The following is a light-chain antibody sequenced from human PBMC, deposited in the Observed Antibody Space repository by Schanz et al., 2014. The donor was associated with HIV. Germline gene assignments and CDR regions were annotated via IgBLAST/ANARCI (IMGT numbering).Light chain of an antibody. CDR3: LQDYNYPWT. CDR1: QGIGND. CDR2: AAS. Sequence: IQMTQSPSSLSASVGDTVAITCRASQGIGNDLGWYQQKPGKAPKLLIYAASSLQSGVPSRFSGSGSGTDFTLTISSLQPEDFATYYCLQDYNYPWTFGQGTKVEIK. J-gene: IGKJ1*01. V-gene: IGKV1-6*01.